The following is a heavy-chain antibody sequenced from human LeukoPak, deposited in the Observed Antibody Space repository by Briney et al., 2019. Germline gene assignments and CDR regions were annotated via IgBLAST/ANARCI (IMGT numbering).Heavy chain of an antibody. CDR2: IKTDGSIT. CDR3: TKSRRYCSGGTCYQEASLDY. CDR1: GFSFSVYW. V-gene: IGHV3-74*01. Sequence: GGSLRLSCAASGFSFSVYWMHWVRQAPGRGPVWVSRIKTDGSITDYADFVKGRFTISRDNAKNTLYLQMNSLRAEDTAVYYCTKSRRYCSGGTCYQEASLDYWGQGTLVTVSS. J-gene: IGHJ4*02. D-gene: IGHD2-15*01.